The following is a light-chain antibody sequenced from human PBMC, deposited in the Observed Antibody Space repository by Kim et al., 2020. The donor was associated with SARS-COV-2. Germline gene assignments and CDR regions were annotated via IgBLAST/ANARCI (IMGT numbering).Light chain of an antibody. Sequence: SYELTQPPSVSVSPGQTVSITCSGDELGDKYVCWYQQKSGQSPVVVIYQDTKRPSGIPERFSGSNSGNTATLTISGTQAMDEADYHCQAWDSSTVIFGGGTQLTVL. CDR1: ELGDKY. CDR3: QAWDSSTVI. CDR2: QDT. J-gene: IGLJ2*01. V-gene: IGLV3-1*01.